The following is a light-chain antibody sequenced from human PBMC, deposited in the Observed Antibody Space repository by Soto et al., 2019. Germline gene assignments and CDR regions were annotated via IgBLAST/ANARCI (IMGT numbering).Light chain of an antibody. V-gene: IGLV2-14*01. CDR2: EVS. CDR3: SSYTSSTAYV. Sequence: QSALTQPASVSGSPVQSITICCTGTSSDVGGYNYVSWYQLHPGKAPKLMVYEVSNRPSGVSNRFSGSKSGNTASLTISRLQAEDEADYHCSSYTSSTAYVFGTGTKVPVL. CDR1: SSDVGGYNY. J-gene: IGLJ1*01.